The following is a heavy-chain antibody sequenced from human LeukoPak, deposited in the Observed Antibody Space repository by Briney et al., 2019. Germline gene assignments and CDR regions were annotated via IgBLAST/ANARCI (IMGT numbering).Heavy chain of an antibody. J-gene: IGHJ4*02. Sequence: QAGGSLRLSCAASGFTFSSYGMHWVRQAPGKGLEWVAVISYDGSNKYYADSVKGRFTISRDNSKNTLYLQMNSLRAGDTAVYYCAKGGVVPATSCDYWGQGTLVTVSS. CDR3: AKGGVVPATSCDY. CDR2: ISYDGSNK. CDR1: GFTFSSYG. V-gene: IGHV3-30*18. D-gene: IGHD2-2*01.